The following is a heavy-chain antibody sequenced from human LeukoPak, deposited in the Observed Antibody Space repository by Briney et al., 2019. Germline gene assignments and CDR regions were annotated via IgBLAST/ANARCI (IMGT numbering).Heavy chain of an antibody. CDR3: AKENTKTPIRPGEATVTKGYFDY. CDR2: LSDSGGGT. V-gene: IGHV3-23*01. Sequence: GGTLRLSCAASGFSLSSYGMTWVRQAPGKGLEWVSTLSDSGGGTYYADSVKGRFTISRDDSRNTLYLQMHSLRVEDTAVYYCAKENTKTPIRPGEATVTKGYFDYWGQGTLVTVSS. CDR1: GFSLSSYG. D-gene: IGHD4-17*01. J-gene: IGHJ4*02.